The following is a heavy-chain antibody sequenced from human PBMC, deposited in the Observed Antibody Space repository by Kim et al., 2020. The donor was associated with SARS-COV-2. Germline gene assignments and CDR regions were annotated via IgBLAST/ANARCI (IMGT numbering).Heavy chain of an antibody. CDR2: NGKP. V-gene: IGHV1-3*01. CDR3: AREGVDY. J-gene: IGHJ4*02. Sequence: NGKPILSDKVRGRLTITRDTSASTVYMELSSLTSADTAVYYCAREGVDYWGQGTLVSVSS.